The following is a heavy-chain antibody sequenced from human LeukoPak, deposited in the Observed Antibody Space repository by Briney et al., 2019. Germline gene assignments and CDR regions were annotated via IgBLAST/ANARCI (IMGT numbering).Heavy chain of an antibody. CDR3: ARESRRLLWSWFDP. V-gene: IGHV4-59*12. D-gene: IGHD2-2*01. CDR2: IYYSGST. Sequence: SETLSLTCAVSGGSLSSYNWCWIRQPPGKRLERSGHIYYSGSTNYNPSLKSRVTISVDTSKNQFSLKLSSVTAADSAVYYWARESRRLLWSWFDPCGQGTLVTVSS. J-gene: IGHJ5*02. CDR1: GGSLSSYN.